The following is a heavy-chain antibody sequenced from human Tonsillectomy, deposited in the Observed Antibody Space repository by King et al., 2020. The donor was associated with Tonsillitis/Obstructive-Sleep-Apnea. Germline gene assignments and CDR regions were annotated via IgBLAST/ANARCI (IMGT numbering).Heavy chain of an antibody. CDR2: INPNSVGT. D-gene: IGHD1-26*01. CDR1: GYTFTGYY. V-gene: IGHV1-2*04. CDR3: ARQKGGRGYYYYYYMDV. J-gene: IGHJ6*03. Sequence: VQLVESGAEVKKPGASVKVSCKASGYTFTGYYMHWVRQAPGQGRDGMGWINPNSVGTNNLRKFKGWGTMTRDTSIITTYMELSRLRSDDTAVYYCARQKGGRGYYYYYYMDVWGKGTTVTVSS.